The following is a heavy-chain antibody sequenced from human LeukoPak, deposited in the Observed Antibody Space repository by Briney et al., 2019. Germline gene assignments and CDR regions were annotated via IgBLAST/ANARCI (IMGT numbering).Heavy chain of an antibody. CDR2: INPSGGST. Sequence: GASVKVSCKASGYTFTSYYMHWVRQAPGQGLEWMGIINPSGGSTSYAQKFQGRVTMTRDMSTSTVYMELSSLRSEDTAVYYCARQAIAVAGTPAGRDAFDIWGQGTMVTVSS. V-gene: IGHV1-46*01. CDR1: GYTFTSYY. CDR3: ARQAIAVAGTPAGRDAFDI. J-gene: IGHJ3*02. D-gene: IGHD6-19*01.